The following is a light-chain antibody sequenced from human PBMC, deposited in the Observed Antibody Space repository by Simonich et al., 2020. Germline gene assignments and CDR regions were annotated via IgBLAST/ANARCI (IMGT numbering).Light chain of an antibody. CDR1: ALPKQY. J-gene: IGLJ2*01. V-gene: IGLV3-25*03. CDR3: QSADSSGTFHVV. Sequence: SYELTQPPSVSVSPGQTARITCSGAALPKQYAYWYQQKPGQAPVLVIYKDRERPSGIPERFSGSSSGTTVTLTISGVQAEDEADYYCQSADSSGTFHVVFGGGTKLTVL. CDR2: KDR.